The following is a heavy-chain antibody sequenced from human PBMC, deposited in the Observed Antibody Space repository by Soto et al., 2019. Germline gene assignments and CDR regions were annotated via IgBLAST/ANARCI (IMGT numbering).Heavy chain of an antibody. CDR2: ISGSGRST. J-gene: IGHJ6*03. CDR1: GFSFSSYA. D-gene: IGHD5-12*01. V-gene: IGHV3-23*01. Sequence: PGGSLRLSCAASGFSFSSYAMSWVRQAPGKGLEWVSTISGSGRSTYYADSVRGRFTISRDNSENTLYLQVNSLRVEDTAEYYCAKDPSGYADGYYYYYYMHVWGKGTTVTVSS. CDR3: AKDPSGYADGYYYYYYMHV.